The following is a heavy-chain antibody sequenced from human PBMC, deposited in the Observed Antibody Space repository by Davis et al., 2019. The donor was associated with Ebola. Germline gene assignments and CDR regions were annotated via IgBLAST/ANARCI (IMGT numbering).Heavy chain of an antibody. Sequence: ASVKVSCKASGYTFTSYDINWVRQATGQGLEWTGWMNPNSGNTGYAQKFQGRVTMTRNHSISTAYMELSSLRSEDTAVYYCARLEYSSSLAYYYGMDVWGQGTTVTVSS. CDR3: ARLEYSSSLAYYYGMDV. CDR1: GYTFTSYD. CDR2: MNPNSGNT. V-gene: IGHV1-8*01. D-gene: IGHD6-6*01. J-gene: IGHJ6*02.